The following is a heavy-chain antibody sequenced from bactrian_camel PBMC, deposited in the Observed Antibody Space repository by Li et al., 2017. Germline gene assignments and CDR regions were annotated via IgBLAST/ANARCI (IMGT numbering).Heavy chain of an antibody. CDR2: INGERGHA. D-gene: IGHD5*01. CDR3: AKETYGLPSD. Sequence: VQLVESGGGSVQAGGSLELSCTGSGFTFSTYAMNWVRQAPGKGLEWVAVINGERGHAYYADSVKGRFTISRDSAKNTLYLQLNSLKTEDTAVYYCAKETYGLPSDWGQGTQVTVS. J-gene: IGHJ4*01. V-gene: IGHV3S31*01. CDR1: GFTFSTYA.